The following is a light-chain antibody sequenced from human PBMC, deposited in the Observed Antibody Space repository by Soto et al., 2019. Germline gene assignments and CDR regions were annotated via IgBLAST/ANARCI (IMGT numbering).Light chain of an antibody. Sequence: DLQMTQSPSSLTASIGDRVTISCRASQCFSNSLAWYQQKPGKAPILLIYGASILQSGVPSRFSGSGTRTEFTLTISCLQPEDVATYFCQKYDSAPLTFGGGTKVEIK. V-gene: IGKV1-27*01. J-gene: IGKJ4*01. CDR2: GAS. CDR3: QKYDSAPLT. CDR1: QCFSNS.